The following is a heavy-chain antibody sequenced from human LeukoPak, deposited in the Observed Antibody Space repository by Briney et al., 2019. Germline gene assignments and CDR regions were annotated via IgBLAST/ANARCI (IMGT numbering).Heavy chain of an antibody. CDR3: AKSHHVTAIDY. CDR2: ISGSGGST. J-gene: IGHJ4*02. CDR1: GFTFSNYG. V-gene: IGHV3-23*01. Sequence: PGGTLRLSCAASGFTFSNYGMSCVRQAPGKGLEWVSAISGSGGSTYYADSVKGRFTISRDNSKNTLYLQMNSLRAEDTAVYYCAKSHHVTAIDYWGQGTLVTVSS. D-gene: IGHD2-21*02.